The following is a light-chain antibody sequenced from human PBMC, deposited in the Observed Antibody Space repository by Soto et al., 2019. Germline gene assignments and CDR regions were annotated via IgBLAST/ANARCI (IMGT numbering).Light chain of an antibody. CDR2: AAS. CDR1: QGINNY. J-gene: IGKJ1*01. Sequence: DIQMTQSPSSLSASVGDRVTMTCRASQGINNYLAWYQQKPGKVPKLLIYAASTLQSGVPSRFSGSGSGTDFTLTISSLQPEDGATYYCPRYNSAPWTFGQGTKVEIK. V-gene: IGKV1-27*01. CDR3: PRYNSAPWT.